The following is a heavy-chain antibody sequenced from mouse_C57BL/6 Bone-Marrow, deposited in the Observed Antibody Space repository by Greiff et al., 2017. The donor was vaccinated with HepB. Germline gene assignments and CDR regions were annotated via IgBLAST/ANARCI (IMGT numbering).Heavy chain of an antibody. D-gene: IGHD2-3*01. V-gene: IGHV1-19*01. Sequence: EVKLQQSGPVLVKPGASVKMSCKASGYTFTDYYMNWVKQSHGKSLEWIGVINPYNGGTSYNQKFKGKATLTVDKSSSTAYMELNSLTSEDSAVYYCARKWLLRYFDVWGTGTTVTVSS. CDR2: INPYNGGT. CDR3: ARKWLLRYFDV. J-gene: IGHJ1*03. CDR1: GYTFTDYY.